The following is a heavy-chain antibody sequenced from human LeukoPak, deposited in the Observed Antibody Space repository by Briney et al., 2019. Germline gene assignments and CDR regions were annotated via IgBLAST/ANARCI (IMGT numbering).Heavy chain of an antibody. V-gene: IGHV3-23*01. CDR1: GFTFRSHA. CDR3: AKDFRIGYSAHFDY. J-gene: IGHJ4*02. Sequence: GGSLRLSCVGSGFTFRSHAMSWVRHAPEKGLEFVSGIYENGGTTYYADSVKGRFSISRDNSKNTLYLQMDSLRGEDTAVYYCAKDFRIGYSAHFDYWGQGALVTVSS. D-gene: IGHD2-21*01. CDR2: IYENGGTT.